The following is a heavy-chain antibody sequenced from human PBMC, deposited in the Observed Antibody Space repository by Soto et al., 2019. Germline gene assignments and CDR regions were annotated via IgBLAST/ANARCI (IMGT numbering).Heavy chain of an antibody. J-gene: IGHJ4*02. CDR1: GYTFTGYY. CDR3: ARVNAGKMGFDY. D-gene: IGHD6-13*01. V-gene: IGHV1-2*02. CDR2: INPNNGGT. Sequence: ASVKVSCKASGYTFTGYYMHWVRQAPGQGLEWMGWINPNNGGTNYAQKFQGRVTMTRDTSISTAYMELSRLRSDDTAVYYCARVNAGKMGFDYWGQGTLVTVSS.